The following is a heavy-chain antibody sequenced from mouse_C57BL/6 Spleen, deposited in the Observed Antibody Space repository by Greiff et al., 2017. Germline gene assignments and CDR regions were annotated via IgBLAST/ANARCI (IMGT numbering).Heavy chain of an antibody. CDR1: GYTFTSYW. CDR3: ARYDYYGSSPGYFDV. CDR2: IHPNSGST. D-gene: IGHD1-1*01. Sequence: QVQLQQPGAELVKPGASVKLSCKASGYTFTSYWMHWVKQRPGQGLEWIGMIHPNSGSTNYNEKFKSKATLTVDKSSSTAYMQLSSLTSEDSAVYYSARYDYYGSSPGYFDVWGTGTTGTVSS. V-gene: IGHV1-64*01. J-gene: IGHJ1*03.